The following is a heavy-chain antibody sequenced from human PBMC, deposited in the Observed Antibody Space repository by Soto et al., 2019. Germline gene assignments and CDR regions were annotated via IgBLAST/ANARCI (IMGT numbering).Heavy chain of an antibody. CDR3: AAIRIVGYASEFWLKRSSDL. J-gene: IGHJ2*01. V-gene: IGHV4-59*11. CDR2: IYYSGST. CDR1: YGTSRNLY. D-gene: IGHD3-16*01. Sequence: SQTHSDRKTVSYGTSRNLYGSCIIKNKGKRLEWIGYIYYSGSTNYNPSLKSLVTISVDTSKNQFSLKLSSVTAADTALQDCAAIRIVGYASEFWLKRSSDL.